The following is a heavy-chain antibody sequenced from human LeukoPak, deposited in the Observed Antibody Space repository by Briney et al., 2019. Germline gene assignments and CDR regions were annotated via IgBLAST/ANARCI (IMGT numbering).Heavy chain of an antibody. Sequence: PGGSLRLSCAASGFTFSSYGMNWVRQAPGKGLEWVSYISSSSSTIYYADSVKGRFTISRDNAKNSLYLQMNSLRAEDTAVYYCARDRRYSYGYYFDYWGQGTLVTVSS. J-gene: IGHJ4*02. CDR2: ISSSSSTI. CDR3: ARDRRYSYGYYFDY. CDR1: GFTFSSYG. D-gene: IGHD5-18*01. V-gene: IGHV3-48*01.